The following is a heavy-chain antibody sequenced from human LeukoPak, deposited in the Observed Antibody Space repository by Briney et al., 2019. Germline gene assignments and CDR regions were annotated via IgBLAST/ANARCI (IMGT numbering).Heavy chain of an antibody. D-gene: IGHD3-3*01. CDR3: ARAVNFWSGYLV. J-gene: IGHJ4*02. CDR2: ISNNGGST. CDR1: GFTFSSYV. V-gene: IGHV3-64*01. Sequence: PGGSLRLSCAASGFTFSSYVVHWVRQAPGRGLEYVSAISNNGGSTYYANSVKGRFTISRDNSKNTLYLQMGSLRAEDMAVYYCARAVNFWSGYLVWGQGTLVTVSS.